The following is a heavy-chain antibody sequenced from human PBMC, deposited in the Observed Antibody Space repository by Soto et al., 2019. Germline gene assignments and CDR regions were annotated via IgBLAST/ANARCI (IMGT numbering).Heavy chain of an antibody. V-gene: IGHV3-30-3*01. D-gene: IGHD3-9*01. CDR2: ISYDGSNK. CDR1: GFTFSSYA. CDR3: ARDLGRPGVVAGYYPWFDP. J-gene: IGHJ5*02. Sequence: GGSLRLSCAASGFTFSSYAMHWVRQAPGKGLEWVAVISYDGSNKYYADSVKGRFTISRDNSKNTLYLQMNSLRAEDTAVYYCARDLGRPGVVAGYYPWFDPWGQGTLVTVSS.